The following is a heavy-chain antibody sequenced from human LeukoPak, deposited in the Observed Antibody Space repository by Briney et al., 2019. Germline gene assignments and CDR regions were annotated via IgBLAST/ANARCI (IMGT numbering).Heavy chain of an antibody. Sequence: ASVKVSCKASGYTFTCYDINWVRQATGQGLEWMGWMNPNSGNTGYAQKFQGRVTMTRNTSISTAYMELSSLRSEDTAVYYCARGLAYYYDSSGYYVYWGQGTLVTVSS. V-gene: IGHV1-8*01. CDR2: MNPNSGNT. CDR3: ARGLAYYYDSSGYYVY. CDR1: GYTFTCYD. J-gene: IGHJ4*02. D-gene: IGHD3-22*01.